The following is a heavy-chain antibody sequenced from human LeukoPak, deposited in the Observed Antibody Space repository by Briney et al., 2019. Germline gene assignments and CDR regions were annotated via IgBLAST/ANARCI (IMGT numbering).Heavy chain of an antibody. CDR2: INHSGST. J-gene: IGHJ4*02. CDR1: GGSFSGYY. CDR3: ARGRVASN. V-gene: IGHV4-34*01. Sequence: SETLSLTCAVYGGSFSGYYWSWIRQPPGKGLEWIGEINHSGSTNYNPSLKSRVTISVDTSKNQFSLKLSSVTAADTAVYYCARGRVASNWGQGTLVTVSS. D-gene: IGHD5-24*01.